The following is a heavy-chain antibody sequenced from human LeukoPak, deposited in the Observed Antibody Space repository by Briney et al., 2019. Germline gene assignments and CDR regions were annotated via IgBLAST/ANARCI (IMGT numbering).Heavy chain of an antibody. D-gene: IGHD6-13*01. J-gene: IGHJ4*02. CDR3: ARRTAAGPGGVDY. CDR1: GFTFSSYS. V-gene: IGHV3-21*01. CDR2: ISSSSSYI. Sequence: GGSLRLSCAASGFTFSSYSMNWVRQAPGKGLEWVSSISSSSSYIYYADSVKGRFTISRDNAKNSLYLQMNSLRAEDTAVYYCARRTAAGPGGVDYWGQGTLVTVSS.